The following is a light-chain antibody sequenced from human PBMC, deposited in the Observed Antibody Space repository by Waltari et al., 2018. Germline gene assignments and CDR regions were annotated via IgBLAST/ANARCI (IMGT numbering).Light chain of an antibody. CDR1: PNVGTS. Sequence: EILVTQSPATLSVSPGERVTISCRASPNVGTSLAWYQQKPGQTPILLIFGAYSRASGVPARFSGSGSGTDFTLAISSLQSEDFAVYYCQQYEDWPRHSFGGGTKVQIE. V-gene: IGKV3-15*01. J-gene: IGKJ4*01. CDR2: GAY. CDR3: QQYEDWPRHS.